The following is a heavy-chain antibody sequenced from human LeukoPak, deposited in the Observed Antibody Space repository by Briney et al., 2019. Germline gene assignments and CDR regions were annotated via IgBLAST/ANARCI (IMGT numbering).Heavy chain of an antibody. J-gene: IGHJ4*02. CDR1: GFTFSSYG. D-gene: IGHD3-9*01. CDR2: IRYDGSNK. CDR3: ARDVDYDILTGPVDY. Sequence: GGSLRLSCAASGFTFSSYGMHWVRQAPGKGLEWVAFIRYDGSNKYYADSVKGRFTISRDNSKNTLYLQMNSLRAEDTAVYYCARDVDYDILTGPVDYWGQGTLVTVSS. V-gene: IGHV3-30*02.